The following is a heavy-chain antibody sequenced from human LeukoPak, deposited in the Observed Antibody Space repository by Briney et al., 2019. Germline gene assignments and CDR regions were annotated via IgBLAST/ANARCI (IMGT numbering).Heavy chain of an antibody. CDR3: AKEIRPNDC. J-gene: IGHJ4*02. V-gene: IGHV3-23*01. CDR2: ISIGGDTT. D-gene: IGHD4-17*01. Sequence: PGGSLRLSCAASGFTFSSHGMCWVRQAPGRGLEWVSSISIGGDTTYSDSVKGRFTISRDNSKNKLYLQLDSLRAEDTAIYYCAKEIRPNDCWGQGTLVTVSS. CDR1: GFTFSSHG.